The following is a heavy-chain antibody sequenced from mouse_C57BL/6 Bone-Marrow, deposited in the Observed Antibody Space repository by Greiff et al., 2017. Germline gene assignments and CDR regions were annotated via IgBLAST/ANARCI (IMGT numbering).Heavy chain of an antibody. CDR2: IDPSDSYT. V-gene: IGHV1-69*01. CDR3: AREGGIRNWYFDV. J-gene: IGHJ1*03. CDR1: GYTFTSYW. Sequence: QVQLQQPGAELVMPGASVKLSCKASGYTFTSYWMHWVKQRPGQGLEWIGEIDPSDSYTNYNQKFKGKSTLTVDKSSSTAYMQLSSLTSEDFAVYYCAREGGIRNWYFDVWGTGTTVTVSS.